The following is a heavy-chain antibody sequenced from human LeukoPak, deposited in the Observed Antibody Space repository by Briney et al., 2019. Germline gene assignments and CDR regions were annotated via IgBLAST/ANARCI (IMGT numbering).Heavy chain of an antibody. CDR1: GFTFSSYS. CDR2: ISTSSFTI. D-gene: IGHD6-19*01. J-gene: IGHJ3*02. Sequence: GGSLRLSCVASGFTFSSYSMNWVCQAPGEGLEWVSYISTSSFTIHYADSVKGRFTISRDNARNSLYLQMNSLRAEDTAVYYCAKALPGYSSGWYTAYTFDIWGQGTMVTVSS. V-gene: IGHV3-48*01. CDR3: AKALPGYSSGWYTAYTFDI.